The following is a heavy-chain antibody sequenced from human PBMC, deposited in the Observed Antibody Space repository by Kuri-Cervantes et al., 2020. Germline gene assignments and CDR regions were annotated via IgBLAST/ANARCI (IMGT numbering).Heavy chain of an antibody. D-gene: IGHD2-2*01. J-gene: IGHJ6*02. V-gene: IGHV1-2*02. CDR1: GYSFTTYY. Sequence: ASVKVSCKASGYSFTTYYLHWVRQAPGQGLEWMGWISPKSGGTKYAQKFQGRVTMTRDTSTSTAYMEPSRLRSEDTAVYYCATGGGGCTGANCYGDYYGLDVWGQGTMVTVSS. CDR2: ISPKSGGT. CDR3: ATGGGGCTGANCYGDYYGLDV.